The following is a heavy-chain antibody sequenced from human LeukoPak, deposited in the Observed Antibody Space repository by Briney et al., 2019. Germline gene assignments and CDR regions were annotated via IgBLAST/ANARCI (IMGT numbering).Heavy chain of an antibody. CDR3: ASLLEPLDY. CDR1: GLTFSSYW. CDR2: IKQDGSEK. V-gene: IGHV3-7*01. Sequence: GGSLRLSCAASGLTFSSYWMSWVRQAPGKGLEWVANIKQDGSEKYYVDSVKGRFTISRDNAKNSLYLQMNSLRAEDTAVYYCASLLEPLDYWGQGTLVTVSS. J-gene: IGHJ4*02. D-gene: IGHD1-14*01.